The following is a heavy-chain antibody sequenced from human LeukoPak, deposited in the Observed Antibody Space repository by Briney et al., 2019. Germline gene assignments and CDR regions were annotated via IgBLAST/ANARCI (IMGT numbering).Heavy chain of an antibody. Sequence: SETLSLTCTVSGGSISSYYWSWIRQPPGKGLEWIGYIYYSGSTNYNPSLKSRVTISVDTSKNQFSLKLSSVTAADTAVYYCARRKGASLDYWGQGTLATVSS. V-gene: IGHV4-59*08. CDR1: GGSISSYY. CDR3: ARRKGASLDY. D-gene: IGHD3-16*01. CDR2: IYYSGST. J-gene: IGHJ4*02.